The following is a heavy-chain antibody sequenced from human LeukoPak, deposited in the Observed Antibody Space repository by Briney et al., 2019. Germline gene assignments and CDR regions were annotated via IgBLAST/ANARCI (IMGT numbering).Heavy chain of an antibody. CDR3: ARARPQFDY. CDR2: IYTNGGT. D-gene: IGHD5-24*01. CDR1: GDSISSTH. J-gene: IGHJ4*02. Sequence: SETLSLTCTVSGDSISSTHWSWIRQPAGKGLEWIGRIYTNGGTDYNPSLKSRVTISRDTSKNQFSLQLTSVTAADTAVYYGARARPQFDYWGQGTLVTVSS. V-gene: IGHV4-4*07.